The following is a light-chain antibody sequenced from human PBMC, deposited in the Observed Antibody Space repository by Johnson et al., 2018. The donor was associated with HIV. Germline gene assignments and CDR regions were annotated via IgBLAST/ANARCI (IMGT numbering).Light chain of an antibody. J-gene: IGLJ1*01. CDR3: GKWDSSLSAGV. Sequence: QLVLTQPPSVSAAPGQKVSISCSGSSSNIGNNYVSWYQQLPGTAPKLLIYENNKRPSGIPDRFSGSKSGTSATLGITGLQTGDEADYYCGKWDSSLSAGVVGTGTKVTVL. CDR2: ENN. CDR1: SSNIGNNY. V-gene: IGLV1-51*02.